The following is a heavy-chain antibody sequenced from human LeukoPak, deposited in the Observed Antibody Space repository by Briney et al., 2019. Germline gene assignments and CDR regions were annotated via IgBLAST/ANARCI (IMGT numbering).Heavy chain of an antibody. J-gene: IGHJ3*02. CDR3: ASSVVIAISGAFDI. CDR2: IYYSGST. Sequence: SETLSLTCTVSGGSISSYYWSWIRQPPGKGLEWIGYIYYSGSTNYNPSLKSRVTISVDTSKNQFSLKLSSVTAADTAVYYCASSVVIAISGAFDIWGQGTMVTVSS. V-gene: IGHV4-59*01. CDR1: GGSISSYY. D-gene: IGHD2-21*01.